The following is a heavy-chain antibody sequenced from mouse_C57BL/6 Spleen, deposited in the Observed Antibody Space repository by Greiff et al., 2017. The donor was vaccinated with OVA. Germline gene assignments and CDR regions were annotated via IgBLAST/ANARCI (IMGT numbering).Heavy chain of an antibody. CDR2: IDPSDSYT. D-gene: IGHD1-1*02. CDR1: GYTFTSYW. CDR3: ARRGPYYDPFYAMDY. Sequence: QVQLQQPGAELVRPGTSVKLSCKASGYTFTSYWMHWVKQRPGQGLEWIGVIDPSDSYTNYNQKFKGKATLTVDTSSSTAYMQLSSLTSEDSAVYYCARRGPYYDPFYAMDYWGQGTSVTVSS. V-gene: IGHV1-59*01. J-gene: IGHJ4*01.